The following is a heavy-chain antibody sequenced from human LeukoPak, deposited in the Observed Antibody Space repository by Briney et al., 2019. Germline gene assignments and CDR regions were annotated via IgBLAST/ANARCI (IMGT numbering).Heavy chain of an antibody. V-gene: IGHV3-20*04. J-gene: IGHJ4*02. CDR3: ASWAAAGTKEVY. CDR2: INVSGGSR. D-gene: IGHD6-13*01. CDR1: GFTFDDYG. Sequence: GGFLRLPCAASGFTFDDYGMSWVRQAPGKGLESVSCINVSGGSRGYADSVKGRFTISRDNAKNSLYLQMNSLRAEDTALYYCASWAAAGTKEVYWGQGTLVTVSS.